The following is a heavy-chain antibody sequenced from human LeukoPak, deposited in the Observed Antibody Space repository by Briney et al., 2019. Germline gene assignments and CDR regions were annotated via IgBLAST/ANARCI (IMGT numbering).Heavy chain of an antibody. V-gene: IGHV3-23*01. D-gene: IGHD3-22*01. CDR3: ARDFSGYYDY. CDR1: GFGFSGSA. Sequence: PGRSLRLSCAASGFGFSGSAMSWVRQAPGKGLEWVSAITGSGGATFYADSVKGRFTISRDNAKNMLYLQMNSLRVEDTAVYYCARDFSGYYDYWGQGTLVTVSS. J-gene: IGHJ4*02. CDR2: ITGSGGAT.